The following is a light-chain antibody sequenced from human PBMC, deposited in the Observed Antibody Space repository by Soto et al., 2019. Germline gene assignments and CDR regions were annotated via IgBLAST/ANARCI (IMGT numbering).Light chain of an antibody. V-gene: IGLV1-44*01. Sequence: QSVLTQPPSASGTPGQRVTISCSGSSSNIGSNTVNWYQQLPGTAPKLLIYSNNQRPSGVPDRVSGSKSGTSASLAISGLQSEDEAEYYCAAWDESLNEGVFGGGTTLTVL. CDR1: SSNIGSNT. J-gene: IGLJ2*01. CDR2: SNN. CDR3: AAWDESLNEGV.